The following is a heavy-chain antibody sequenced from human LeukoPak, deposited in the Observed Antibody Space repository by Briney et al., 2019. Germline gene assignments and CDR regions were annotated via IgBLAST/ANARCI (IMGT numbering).Heavy chain of an antibody. CDR2: ISAYNGST. Sequence: GASVKVSRKASGYTFTSYGISWVRQAPGQGLEWMGWISAYNGSTNYAQKLQGRVTMTTDTSTSTAYMELRSLRSDDTAVYYCARGLRDMVSTTYYFDYWGQGTLVTVSS. CDR1: GYTFTSYG. V-gene: IGHV1-18*01. D-gene: IGHD5-18*01. CDR3: ARGLRDMVSTTYYFDY. J-gene: IGHJ4*02.